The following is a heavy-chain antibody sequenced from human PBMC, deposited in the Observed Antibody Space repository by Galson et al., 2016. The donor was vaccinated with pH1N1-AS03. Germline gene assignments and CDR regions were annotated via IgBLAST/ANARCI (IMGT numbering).Heavy chain of an antibody. Sequence: SETLSLTCSVSGFSISVGYYWGWIRQPPGKGLEWIGSVYRNGNTYYNPSLESRVTMSVDTSKNLFSLRLSSVTATDTAVYYCARVCDYSFGWCDSWGQGTLVTVSS. CDR2: VYRNGNT. D-gene: IGHD4/OR15-4a*01. J-gene: IGHJ5*01. V-gene: IGHV4-38-2*02. CDR1: GFSISVGYY. CDR3: ARVCDYSFGWCDS.